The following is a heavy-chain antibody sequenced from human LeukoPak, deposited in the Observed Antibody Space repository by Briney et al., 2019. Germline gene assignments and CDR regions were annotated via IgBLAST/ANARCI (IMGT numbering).Heavy chain of an antibody. CDR3: ARAWLGLTGDGYTADNWFDP. J-gene: IGHJ5*02. V-gene: IGHV1-3*01. CDR2: INAGNGNT. Sequence: ASVKVSCKASGYTFTSYAMHWVRQAPGQRLEWMGWINAGNGNTKYSQKFQGRVTITRDTSASTAYMELSSLRSEDTAVYYCARAWLGLTGDGYTADNWFDPWGQGTLVTVSS. CDR1: GYTFTSYA. D-gene: IGHD5-24*01.